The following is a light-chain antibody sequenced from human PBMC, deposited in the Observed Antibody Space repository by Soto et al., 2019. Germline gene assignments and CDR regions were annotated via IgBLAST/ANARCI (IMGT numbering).Light chain of an antibody. CDR3: QQYSSYPVS. J-gene: IGKJ5*01. CDR1: QSLTKW. V-gene: IGKV1-5*01. Sequence: IQMTQSPSTLSASVGDRVNITCRASQSLTKWLAWYQQVPGNVPKLLIYKASTLESGVPSRFSGSGSGMEFTLTISSLQSGDSATYFCQQYSSYPVSFGQGTRLEIK. CDR2: KAS.